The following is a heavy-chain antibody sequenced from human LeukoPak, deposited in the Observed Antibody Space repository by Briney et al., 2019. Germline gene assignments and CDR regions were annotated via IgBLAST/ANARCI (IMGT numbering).Heavy chain of an antibody. D-gene: IGHD2-2*01. CDR2: ISSSGSTI. CDR1: GFTFGIYE. Sequence: PGRSLRLSCAASGFTFGIYEMNWVRQAPGEGLEWVSYISSSGSTIYYSDSVKGRFTVSRDNAKNSLDLQMNILRVEDTAVYYCARETDSTLFDYWGQGTLVTVSS. CDR3: ARETDSTLFDY. J-gene: IGHJ4*02. V-gene: IGHV3-48*03.